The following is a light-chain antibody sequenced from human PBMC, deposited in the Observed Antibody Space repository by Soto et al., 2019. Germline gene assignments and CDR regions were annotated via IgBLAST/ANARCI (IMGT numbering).Light chain of an antibody. CDR3: SSYTSSSTLV. Sequence: GSPGQSITISCTGTSSDVGGYNYVSWYQQHPGKAPKLMIYDVSNRPSGVSNRFSGSKSGNTASLTISGLQAEDEADYYCSSYTSSSTLVFGTGTKVTVL. CDR2: DVS. CDR1: SSDVGGYNY. J-gene: IGLJ1*01. V-gene: IGLV2-14*04.